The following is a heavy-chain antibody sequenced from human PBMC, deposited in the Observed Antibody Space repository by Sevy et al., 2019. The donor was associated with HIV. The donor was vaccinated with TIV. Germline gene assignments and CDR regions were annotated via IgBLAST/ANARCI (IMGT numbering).Heavy chain of an antibody. CDR3: ARAWSGPYGMDV. CDR1: GFTFSSYG. J-gene: IGHJ6*02. Sequence: GGSLRLSCAAPGFTFSSYGMNWVRQAPGKGLEWVSYIGSSSSTIYYAASVKGRFTISRDNAKSSLYLQMNSLRDEDTAVYYCARAWSGPYGMDVWAKGPRSPSP. CDR2: IGSSSSTI. D-gene: IGHD3-3*01. V-gene: IGHV3-48*02.